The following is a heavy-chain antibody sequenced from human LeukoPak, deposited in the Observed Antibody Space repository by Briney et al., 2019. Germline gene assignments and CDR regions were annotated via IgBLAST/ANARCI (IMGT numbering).Heavy chain of an antibody. D-gene: IGHD3-9*01. CDR3: AKDPPHSYYDILTGYPSNDAFDI. CDR1: GFTFSSYG. V-gene: IGHV3-30*02. J-gene: IGHJ3*02. Sequence: GGSLRLSCAAPGFTFSSYGMHWVRQAPGKGLEWVAFIRYDGSNKYYADSVNGRFTISRDNSKNTLYLQMNSLRAEDTAVYYCAKDPPHSYYDILTGYPSNDAFDIWGQGTMVTVSS. CDR2: IRYDGSNK.